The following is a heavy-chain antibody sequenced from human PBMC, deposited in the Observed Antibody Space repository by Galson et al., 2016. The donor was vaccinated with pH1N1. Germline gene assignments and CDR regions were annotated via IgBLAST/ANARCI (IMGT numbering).Heavy chain of an antibody. D-gene: IGHD3-3*01. V-gene: IGHV3-53*01. CDR2: ITSRGRT. Sequence: MSWVRQAPGKGLEWVSIITSRGRTYYADSVKGRFTISRDNSKNTLYLQMSSLRAEDTALYYCARTSEDFADVDLRVFYYYGMDVWGQGTTVTVSS. CDR3: ARTSEDFADVDLRVFYYYGMDV. J-gene: IGHJ6*02.